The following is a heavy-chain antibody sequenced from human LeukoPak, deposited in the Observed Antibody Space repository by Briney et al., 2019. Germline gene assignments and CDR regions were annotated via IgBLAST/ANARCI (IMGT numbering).Heavy chain of an antibody. Sequence: GGSLRLSCAASGFTFSSYGMHWVRQAPGKGLEWVAVISYDGSNKYYADSVKGRFTISRDNSKNTLYLQMNSLRPEDTAVYYCARDRTPIVVAGTVDYWGQGTLVTVSS. D-gene: IGHD6-19*01. CDR1: GFTFSSYG. V-gene: IGHV3-30*03. CDR3: ARDRTPIVVAGTVDY. CDR2: ISYDGSNK. J-gene: IGHJ4*02.